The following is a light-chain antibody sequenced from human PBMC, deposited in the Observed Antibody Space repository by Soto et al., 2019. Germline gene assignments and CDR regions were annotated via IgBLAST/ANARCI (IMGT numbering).Light chain of an antibody. CDR3: MQALQTPFT. CDR2: LGS. CDR1: QSLLHTTGYNY. J-gene: IGKJ3*01. V-gene: IGKV2-28*01. Sequence: DIVMTQSPLSLPVTPGEPASISCRSSQSLLHTTGYNYLHWYLQKPGQSPQLLMYLGSDRASGVPDRFSGSGSSTDFTLTISRVEAEDVGVYYCMQALQTPFTCGPGTKVDIK.